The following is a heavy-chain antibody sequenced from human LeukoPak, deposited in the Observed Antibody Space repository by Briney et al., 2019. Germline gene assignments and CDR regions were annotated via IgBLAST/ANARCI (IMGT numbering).Heavy chain of an antibody. CDR1: GFTFRNHA. J-gene: IGHJ3*02. CDR3: ARDARRTFDI. Sequence: PGGSLRLSCAASGFTFRNHAINWVRQAPGKGLEWLAVIWYDGSQGYYADSVKGRFTISRDNSRDTAYLQMNSLRVEDTAVYFCARDARRTFDIWGQGTMVTVSS. CDR2: IWYDGSQG. V-gene: IGHV3-33*01.